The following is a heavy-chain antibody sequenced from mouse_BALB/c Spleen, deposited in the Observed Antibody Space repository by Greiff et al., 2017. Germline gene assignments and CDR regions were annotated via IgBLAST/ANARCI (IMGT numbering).Heavy chain of an antibody. CDR3: ARRGGGYDEGERNWYFDV. J-gene: IGHJ1*01. Sequence: VQLQQPGAELVKPGASVKISCKASGYSFTGYNMNWVKQSNGKSLEWIGNIDPYYGGTSYNQKFKGKATLTVDKSSSTAYMQLKSLTSEDSAVYYCARRGGGYDEGERNWYFDVWGAGTTVTVSS. CDR2: IDPYYGGT. CDR1: GYSFTGYN. V-gene: IGHV1-39*01. D-gene: IGHD2-2*01.